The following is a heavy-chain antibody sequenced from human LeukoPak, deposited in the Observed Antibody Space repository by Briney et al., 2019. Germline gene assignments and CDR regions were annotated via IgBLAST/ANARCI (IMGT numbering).Heavy chain of an antibody. D-gene: IGHD3-3*01. J-gene: IGHJ4*02. V-gene: IGHV3-30-3*01. Sequence: GGSLRLSCATSGFTFSRYAMHWVHQAPGKGLEWVALISYDANIGSNKYYADSVKGRFTISRDNSKNTLYLQMNSLRAEDTAVYYCARDGGYDFWSGYYQDYWGQGTLVTVSS. CDR1: GFTFSRYA. CDR2: ISYDANIGSNK. CDR3: ARDGGYDFWSGYYQDY.